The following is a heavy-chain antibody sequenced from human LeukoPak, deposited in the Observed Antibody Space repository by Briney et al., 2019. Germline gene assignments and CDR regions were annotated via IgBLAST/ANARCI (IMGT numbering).Heavy chain of an antibody. Sequence: SVKVSCKASGGTFISYAISWVRQAPGQGLEWMGGIIPIFGTANYAQKFQGRVTITADESTSTAYMELSSLRSEDTAVYYCARAVTGSSWYRSYYFDYWGQGTLVTVSS. CDR3: ARAVTGSSWYRSYYFDY. V-gene: IGHV1-69*13. J-gene: IGHJ4*02. CDR2: IIPIFGTA. D-gene: IGHD6-13*01. CDR1: GGTFISYA.